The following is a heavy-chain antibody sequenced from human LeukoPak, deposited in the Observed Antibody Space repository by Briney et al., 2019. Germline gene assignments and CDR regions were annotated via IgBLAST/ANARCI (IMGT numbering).Heavy chain of an antibody. J-gene: IGHJ4*02. Sequence: ASVKVSCEVSGSTLSKLSVHWVRQAPGKGLEWMGGFDPEDNSIIYAQKFQGRVAISEDTSRDTTFMELNSLTSDDTAIYYCTFHRLSFLNYFESWGQGTLVTVSS. V-gene: IGHV1-24*01. CDR3: TFHRLSFLNYFES. D-gene: IGHD2/OR15-2a*01. CDR2: FDPEDNSI. CDR1: GSTLSKLS.